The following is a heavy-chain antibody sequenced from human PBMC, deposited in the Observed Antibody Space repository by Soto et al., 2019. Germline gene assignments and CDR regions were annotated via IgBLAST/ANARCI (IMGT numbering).Heavy chain of an antibody. CDR3: ARGSIAVPKIYYYYYMDF. Sequence: QVQLVQSGAEVKKPGASVKVSCKASGYTFSTYAMHWVRQAPGQRLEWMGWINAGNGKTIYSQKFQGRVTITRSISATTAYMELSSLRSEDTAMYYCARGSIAVPKIYYYYYMDFWGKGTTVTVSS. CDR2: INAGNGKT. D-gene: IGHD6-6*01. CDR1: GYTFSTYA. J-gene: IGHJ6*03. V-gene: IGHV1-3*01.